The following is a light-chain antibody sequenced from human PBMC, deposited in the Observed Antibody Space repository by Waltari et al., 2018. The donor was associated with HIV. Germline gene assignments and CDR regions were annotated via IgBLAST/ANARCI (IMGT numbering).Light chain of an antibody. CDR3: SAWDRSLSAVI. J-gene: IGLJ2*01. V-gene: IGLV10-54*04. CDR2: KNN. CDR1: SNNVGNQG. Sequence: QAGLTPPPSVSKGLRQTAALTCTGDSNNVGNQGATWLQQHQRHPPKLLFYKNNNRPSGISERFSASKSGNTASLTITGLQPEDEADYFCSAWDRSLSAVIFGGGTTLIVL.